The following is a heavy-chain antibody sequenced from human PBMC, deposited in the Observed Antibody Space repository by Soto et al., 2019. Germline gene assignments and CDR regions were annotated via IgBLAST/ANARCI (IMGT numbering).Heavy chain of an antibody. D-gene: IGHD5-12*01. Sequence: PGGSLRLSCAASGFTFSSYGMHWVRQAPGKGLEWVAVISHDGSNKYYADSVKGRFTISRDNSKNTLYLQMNSLRAEDTAVYYCAKVHKGGYDFSPPLYGMDVWGQGTTVTVSS. CDR2: ISHDGSNK. CDR1: GFTFSSYG. V-gene: IGHV3-30*18. CDR3: AKVHKGGYDFSPPLYGMDV. J-gene: IGHJ6*02.